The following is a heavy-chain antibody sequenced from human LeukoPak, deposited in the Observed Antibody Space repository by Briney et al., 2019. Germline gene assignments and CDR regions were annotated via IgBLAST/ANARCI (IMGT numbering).Heavy chain of an antibody. CDR3: AKDGEWFGELLEMGGRLDY. D-gene: IGHD3-10*01. V-gene: IGHV3-30*02. Sequence: GRSLRLSCAASGFTFSSYAMHWVRQAPGKGLEWVAFIRYDGSNKYYADSVKGRFTISRDNSKNTLYLQMNSLRAEDTAVYYCAKDGEWFGELLEMGGRLDYWGQGTLVTVSS. CDR1: GFTFSSYA. CDR2: IRYDGSNK. J-gene: IGHJ4*02.